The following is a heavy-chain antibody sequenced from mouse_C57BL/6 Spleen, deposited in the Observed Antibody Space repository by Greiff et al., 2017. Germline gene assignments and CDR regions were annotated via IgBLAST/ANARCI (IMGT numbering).Heavy chain of an antibody. CDR1: GYTFTDYN. J-gene: IGHJ1*03. CDR3: ARSGYYGSYWYFDV. CDR2: INPNNGGT. Sequence: EVQLQQSGPELVKPGASVKLPCKASGYTFTDYNMDWVKQSHGKSLEWIGDINPNNGGTIYNQKFKGKATLTVDKSSSTAYMQLRSLTSGDTAVYDCARSGYYGSYWYFDVWGTGTTLTVSS. D-gene: IGHD1-1*01. V-gene: IGHV1-18*01.